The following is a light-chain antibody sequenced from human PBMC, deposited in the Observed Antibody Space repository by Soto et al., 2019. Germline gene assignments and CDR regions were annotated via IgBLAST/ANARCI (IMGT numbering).Light chain of an antibody. Sequence: EFVLTQSPGTLSLSPGERATLSCRASQSVSSTYLAWYQQKPGQAPRLLIYGASSRAPGIPDRFSGSGSGTDFTLTISRLEPEDFAVYFCQQYGSSPQTFGQGTKLEIK. CDR3: QQYGSSPQT. J-gene: IGKJ2*01. CDR2: GAS. CDR1: QSVSSTY. V-gene: IGKV3-20*01.